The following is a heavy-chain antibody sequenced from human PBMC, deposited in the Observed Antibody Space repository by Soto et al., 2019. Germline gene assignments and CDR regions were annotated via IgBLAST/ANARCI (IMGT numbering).Heavy chain of an antibody. Sequence: VQLVESGGGVVQPGMSLRLSCAASGYTFSSYGMHWVRQAPGKGLEWVAVISDAGSNIYYADSVKGRFTISRDNSKNTLYLHLNSLRAEDTAVYYCARDSSEWGMAGRLDYWGQGTLVTVSS. V-gene: IGHV3-30*03. D-gene: IGHD6-6*01. CDR2: ISDAGSNI. CDR1: GYTFSSYG. J-gene: IGHJ4*02. CDR3: ARDSSEWGMAGRLDY.